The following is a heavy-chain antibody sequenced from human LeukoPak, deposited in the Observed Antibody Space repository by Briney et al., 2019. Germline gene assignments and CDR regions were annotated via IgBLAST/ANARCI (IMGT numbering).Heavy chain of an antibody. CDR3: ARGGELGVWDWFDP. V-gene: IGHV3-33*01. CDR2: IWSDGSNK. Sequence: QPGRSLRLSCAASGFTFSNYGMHRIRQAPGKGLEWVAVIWSDGSNKYYADSAKGRFTISRDNSKNTLYLQMNSLRAEDTAVYYCARGGELGVWDWFDPWGQGTLVTVSS. J-gene: IGHJ5*02. CDR1: GFTFSNYG. D-gene: IGHD3-16*01.